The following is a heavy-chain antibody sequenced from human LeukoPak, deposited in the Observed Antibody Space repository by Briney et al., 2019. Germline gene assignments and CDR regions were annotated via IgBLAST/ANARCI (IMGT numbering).Heavy chain of an antibody. CDR2: MYRGGSA. D-gene: IGHD3-22*01. Sequence: GGSLRLSCAASGFTVSSNYMTWVRQAPGKGLECVSVMYRGGSAYYADSVKGRFTLSRDNSKNTLYLQMDNLRVEDTAVYYCARVDNSGFHPFDYWGQGTLVTVSS. CDR3: ARVDNSGFHPFDY. V-gene: IGHV3-66*01. CDR1: GFTVSSNY. J-gene: IGHJ4*02.